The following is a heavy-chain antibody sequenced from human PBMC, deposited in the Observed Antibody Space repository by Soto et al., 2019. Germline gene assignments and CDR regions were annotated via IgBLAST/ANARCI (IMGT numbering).Heavy chain of an antibody. V-gene: IGHV4-34*01. J-gene: IGHJ6*02. CDR2: INHSGST. Sequence: PSETLSLTCAVYGGSFSGYYWSWIRQPPGKRLEWIGEINHSGSTNYNPSLKSRVTISVDTSKNQFSLKLSSVTAADTAVYYCARDLGAVAGGRYYYYGMDVWGQGTTVTVSS. CDR1: GGSFSGYY. D-gene: IGHD6-19*01. CDR3: ARDLGAVAGGRYYYYGMDV.